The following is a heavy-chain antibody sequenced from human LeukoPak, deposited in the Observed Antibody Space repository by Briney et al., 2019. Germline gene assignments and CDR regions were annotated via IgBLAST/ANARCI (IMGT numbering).Heavy chain of an antibody. J-gene: IGHJ4*02. Sequence: GGSLRLSCAASGFSFDDYAMHWVRQAPGKGLEWVSGISWNSGETGYADSVKGRFTISRDNARMSLYLQINSLRPEDTAVYYCAKWYRRFGDHLWGQGTLVTVSS. CDR2: ISWNSGET. CDR1: GFSFDDYA. CDR3: AKWYRRFGDHL. V-gene: IGHV3-9*01. D-gene: IGHD3-10*01.